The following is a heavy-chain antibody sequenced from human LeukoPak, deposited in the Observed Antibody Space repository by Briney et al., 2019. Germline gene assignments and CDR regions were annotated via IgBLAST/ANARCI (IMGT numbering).Heavy chain of an antibody. CDR1: GFTFSSYA. D-gene: IGHD6-19*01. CDR2: ISGSGGST. V-gene: IGHV3-23*01. CDR3: ARQTGYSSGWSDY. Sequence: GGSLRLSCAASGFTFSSYAMSWVRQAPGKGLEWVSAISGSGGSTYYADSVKGRFTISRDDSKNTLYLQMNSLRAEDTAVYYCARQTGYSSGWSDYWGQGTLVTVSS. J-gene: IGHJ4*02.